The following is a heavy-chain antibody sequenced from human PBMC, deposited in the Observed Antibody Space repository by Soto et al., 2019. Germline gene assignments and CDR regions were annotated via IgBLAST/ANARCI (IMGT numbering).Heavy chain of an antibody. CDR1: GGSFSSYS. CDR2: IIPVFGTT. J-gene: IGHJ4*02. V-gene: IGHV1-69*18. CDR3: ARGGTTVIYFDY. Sequence: QVQLGQSGAEVKNPGSSVKVSCKASGGSFSSYSINWVRQAPGQGLEWVGMIIPVFGTTNIAQKFQGRLTITADESTRTAYMELSSLKSEDTAVYYCARGGTTVIYFDYWGQGTLVTVSS. D-gene: IGHD4-17*01.